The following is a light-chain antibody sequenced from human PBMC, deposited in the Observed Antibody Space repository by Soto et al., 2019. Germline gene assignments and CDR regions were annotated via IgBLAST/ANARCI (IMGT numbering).Light chain of an antibody. V-gene: IGKV1-27*01. J-gene: IGKJ5*01. CDR3: HSYSTAPST. CDR2: AAT. Sequence: DFQMTQSPSSLSASVGDRVTITCRASQDISNYIAWYHQKPGKVPELLIYAATTLQSGVPARFSGSRSGTDFILTISSLQPEDVATYYCHSYSTAPSTFGQGTRLEMK. CDR1: QDISNY.